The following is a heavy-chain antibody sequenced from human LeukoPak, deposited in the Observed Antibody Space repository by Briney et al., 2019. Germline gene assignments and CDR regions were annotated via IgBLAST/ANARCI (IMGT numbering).Heavy chain of an antibody. J-gene: IGHJ4*02. CDR1: GFTFSSYG. V-gene: IGHV3-33*01. CDR3: AIHPLLGPQLDDFHY. D-gene: IGHD1-1*01. CDR2: IWYDGSNK. Sequence: GGSLRLSCAASGFTFSSYGMHWVRQAPGKGLEGVAVIWYDGSNKYYADSVKGRLTISRANSNNTLYLQMNSLSAEDTAVYYCAIHPLLGPQLDDFHYGGRGPLVTVSS.